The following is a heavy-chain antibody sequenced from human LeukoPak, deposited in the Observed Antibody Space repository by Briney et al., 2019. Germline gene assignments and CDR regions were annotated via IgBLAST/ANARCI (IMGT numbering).Heavy chain of an antibody. CDR1: GFIFTNYF. J-gene: IGHJ4*02. CDR3: ATDRGWRTSGYYLYYFEY. D-gene: IGHD3-3*01. CDR2: IKHDGSEK. V-gene: IGHV3-7*01. Sequence: GGSLRLSCAASGFIFTNYFMSWVRQAPGKGLEWVASIKHDGSEKYYVDSVRGRFTISRDNTMNSLYLQMSSLRAEDTAVYYCATDRGWRTSGYYLYYFEYWGQRTLVTYSS.